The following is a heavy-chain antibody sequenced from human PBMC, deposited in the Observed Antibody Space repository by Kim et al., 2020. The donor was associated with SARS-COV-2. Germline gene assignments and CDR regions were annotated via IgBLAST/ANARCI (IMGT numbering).Heavy chain of an antibody. Sequence: LSLTCVASGFTFSNYGMSWVRQAPGKGLEWVSGISGSGDTTNYADSVKGRFTISRDTSKNTLYLQMSSLRAEDTAIYYCANPRQPDHWGQGTLVTVS. D-gene: IGHD6-13*01. CDR2: ISGSGDTT. CDR3: ANPRQPDH. CDR1: GFTFSNYG. V-gene: IGHV3-23*01. J-gene: IGHJ4*02.